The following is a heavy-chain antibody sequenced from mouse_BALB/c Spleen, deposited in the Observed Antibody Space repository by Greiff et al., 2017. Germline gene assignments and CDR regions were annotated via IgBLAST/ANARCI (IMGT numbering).Heavy chain of an antibody. D-gene: IGHD1-1*01. Sequence: EVKLVESGGGLVQPGGSLKLSCAASGFTFSSYTMSWVRQTPEKRLEWVAYISNGGGSTYYPDTVKGRFTISRDNAKNTLYLQMSSLKSEDTAMYYCATPYYGSSSRDFDVWGAGTTVTVSS. CDR1: GFTFSSYT. V-gene: IGHV5-12-2*01. CDR2: ISNGGGST. J-gene: IGHJ1*01. CDR3: ATPYYGSSSRDFDV.